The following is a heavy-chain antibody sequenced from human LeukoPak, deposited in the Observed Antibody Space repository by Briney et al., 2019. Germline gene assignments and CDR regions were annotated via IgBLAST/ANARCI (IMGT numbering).Heavy chain of an antibody. CDR3: AKDTYGQGNSNDAFDI. CDR2: ISSSSSYT. V-gene: IGHV3-11*05. CDR1: GFTFSDYY. J-gene: IGHJ3*02. Sequence: GGSPRLSCAASGFTFSDYYMSWIRQAPGKGLEWVSYISSSSSYTNYADSVKGRFTISRDNAKNSLYLQMNSLRAEDTAVYYCAKDTYGQGNSNDAFDIWGQGTMVTVSS. D-gene: IGHD3-16*01.